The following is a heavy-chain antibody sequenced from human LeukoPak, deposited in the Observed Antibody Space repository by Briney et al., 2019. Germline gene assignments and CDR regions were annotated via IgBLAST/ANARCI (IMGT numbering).Heavy chain of an antibody. CDR2: SSNKANSYST. CDR1: GFTFSDHY. D-gene: IGHD4/OR15-4a*01. CDR3: ARAPPIGATYPFDY. Sequence: PGGSLRLSCAASGFTFSDHYMGWVPQAPGKGLERVGRSSNKANSYSTEYARSVKGRFTISRDDTKNSLLLQMNSLKTEDTAVYYCARAPPIGATYPFDYWGQGTLVTVSS. J-gene: IGHJ4*02. V-gene: IGHV3-72*01.